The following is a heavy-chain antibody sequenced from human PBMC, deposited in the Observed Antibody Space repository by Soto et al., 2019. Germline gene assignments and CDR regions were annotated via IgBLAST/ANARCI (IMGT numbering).Heavy chain of an antibody. CDR1: GGTFSSYA. J-gene: IGHJ5*02. D-gene: IGHD3-10*01. Sequence: QVQLVQSGAEVKKPGSSVKVSCKASGGTFSSYAISWVRQAPGQGLEWMGGIIPIFGTANYAQTFQGRVTITADEATSTAYMELRSLRSEDTAVYYCARVGVIGDNVFDPWGQGTRVTVT. CDR2: IIPIFGTA. V-gene: IGHV1-69*01. CDR3: ARVGVIGDNVFDP.